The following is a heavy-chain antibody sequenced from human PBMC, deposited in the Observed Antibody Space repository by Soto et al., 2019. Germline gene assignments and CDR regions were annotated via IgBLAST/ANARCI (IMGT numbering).Heavy chain of an antibody. J-gene: IGHJ4*02. CDR2: VSGYNDKT. CDR1: GYAFTNHG. V-gene: IGHV1-18*04. Sequence: ASVKVSCKASGYAFTNHGISWVRQAPLQGLEWMVCVSGYNDKTNSAQKFQGRVTMTTDTSTSTAYMELRSLRSDDTAVYYCATDFYPVGYFFEYWGQGTLVTVSS. D-gene: IGHD1-26*01. CDR3: ATDFYPVGYFFEY.